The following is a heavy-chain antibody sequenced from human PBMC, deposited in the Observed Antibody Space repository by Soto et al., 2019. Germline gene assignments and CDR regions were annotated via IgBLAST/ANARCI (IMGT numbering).Heavy chain of an antibody. Sequence: QVQLVQSGAEVKKPGASVKVSCKASGYTFTSYDINWVRQATGQGLEWMGWMNPNSGNTGYAQKCQGRVSRVRNTSISTAYVELSSLTSEDTAVYYCAVSPDHYYYGMDVWGQGTTDTVPS. V-gene: IGHV1-8*01. CDR3: AVSPDHYYYGMDV. CDR1: GYTFTSYD. CDR2: MNPNSGNT. J-gene: IGHJ6*02.